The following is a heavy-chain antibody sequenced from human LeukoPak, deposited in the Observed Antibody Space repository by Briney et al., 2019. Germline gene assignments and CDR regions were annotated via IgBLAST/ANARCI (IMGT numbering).Heavy chain of an antibody. V-gene: IGHV4-34*01. CDR1: GGSFSGYY. Sequence: SETLSLTCAVYGGSFSGYYWSWIRQPPGKGLEWIGEINHSGSTNYNPSLKSRVTISVDTSKNQFSLKLSSVTAADTAVYYCARSPYCSSTSCYGGDFDYWGQGTLVTVSS. CDR2: INHSGST. CDR3: ARSPYCSSTSCYGGDFDY. D-gene: IGHD2-2*01. J-gene: IGHJ4*02.